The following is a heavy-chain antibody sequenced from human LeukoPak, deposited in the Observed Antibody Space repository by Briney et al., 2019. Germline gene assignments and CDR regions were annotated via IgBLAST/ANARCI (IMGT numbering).Heavy chain of an antibody. Sequence: ASVKVSCKASGYTFTSYYMHWVRQAPGQGLEWMGIINPSGGSTSYAQKFQGRVTMTRDTSTSTVYMELSSLRSEDTAVYYCARDSALRILEWLTPPFYHGIDVWGPGATGTVSP. CDR2: INPSGGST. D-gene: IGHD3-3*01. CDR3: ARDSALRILEWLTPPFYHGIDV. CDR1: GYTFTSYY. V-gene: IGHV1-46*01. J-gene: IGHJ6*01.